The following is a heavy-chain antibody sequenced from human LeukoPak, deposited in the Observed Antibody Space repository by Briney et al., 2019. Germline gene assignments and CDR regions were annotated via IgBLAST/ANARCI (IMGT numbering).Heavy chain of an antibody. V-gene: IGHV1-46*01. D-gene: IGHD3-10*01. CDR1: GYTFTSYD. CDR2: ISPSGGSS. J-gene: IGHJ4*02. CDR3: ARVSEETGSDY. Sequence: ASVKVSCKASGYTFTSYDINWVRQATGQGLEWMGIISPSGGSSSYAQKFQGRVTMTRDKSTSTVYMELSRLRSEDTAVYYCARVSEETGSDYWGQGTLVTVSS.